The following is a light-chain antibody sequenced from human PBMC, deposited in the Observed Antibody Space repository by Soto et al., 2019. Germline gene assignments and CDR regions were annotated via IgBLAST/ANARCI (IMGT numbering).Light chain of an antibody. CDR3: QHTRT. CDR1: QNINNW. CDR2: DAS. Sequence: DFPMTQSPSTLSASVGDRVTITCRASQNINNWVAWYQQKPGKAPKFLIYDASTLQRGVPSRFSGSGFGTEFSLTISSRQPDDFGSYYCQHTRTFGQGTKVEIK. J-gene: IGKJ1*01. V-gene: IGKV1-5*01.